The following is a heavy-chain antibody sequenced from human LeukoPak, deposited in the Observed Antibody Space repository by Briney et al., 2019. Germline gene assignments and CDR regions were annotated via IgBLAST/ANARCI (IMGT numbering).Heavy chain of an antibody. Sequence: PGGSLRLSCAASGFTFSSYAMSWVRQAPGKGLEWVSAISGSGGSTYYADSVKGRFTISRDNSKNTLYLQMSSLRAEDTAVYYCAKGSYYYDSADYFDYWGQGTLVTVSS. CDR2: ISGSGGST. D-gene: IGHD3-16*01. CDR3: AKGSYYYDSADYFDY. CDR1: GFTFSSYA. J-gene: IGHJ4*02. V-gene: IGHV3-23*01.